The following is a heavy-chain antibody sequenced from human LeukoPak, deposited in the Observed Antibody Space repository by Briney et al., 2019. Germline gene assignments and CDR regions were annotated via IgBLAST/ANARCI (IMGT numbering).Heavy chain of an antibody. D-gene: IGHD6-13*01. CDR2: ISWNSGSI. CDR1: GFTFDDYA. CDR3: AKDSGIAAAETIDY. V-gene: IGHV3-9*01. Sequence: GGSLRLSCAASGFTFDDYAMHWVRQAPGKGLEWVSGISWNSGSIGYADSVKGRFTISRDNAKNSLYLQMNSLRAEDTALYYCAKDSGIAAAETIDYWGQGTLVTVSS. J-gene: IGHJ4*02.